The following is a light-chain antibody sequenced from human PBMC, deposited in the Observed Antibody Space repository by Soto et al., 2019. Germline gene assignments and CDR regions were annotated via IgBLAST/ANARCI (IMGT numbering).Light chain of an antibody. CDR3: QQYHGNSEA. Sequence: IQLPASPSTLSGNVGHTPTITCRASQTISSWLAWYQQKPAKAPTRLIYNASTIKSGVPSRCSGSRAGTEFSLTTSSLQPDEVSADYCQQYHGNSEAFGQGTKVDIK. V-gene: IGKV1-5*03. J-gene: IGKJ1*01. CDR1: QTISSW. CDR2: NAS.